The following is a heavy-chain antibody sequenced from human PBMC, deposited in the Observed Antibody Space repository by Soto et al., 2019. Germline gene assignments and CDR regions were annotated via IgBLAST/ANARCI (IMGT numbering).Heavy chain of an antibody. CDR3: ARDWHPSYRSKVYFYGMDV. Sequence: PSETLSLTCTVSGGYLSSGDYYWRWISPPPGKGLEWIGYIYYSGSTYYNPSLKSRVTISVDTSKNQFSLKLSSVTAADTAVYYCARDWHPSYRSKVYFYGMDVRGQGTTVTVSS. CDR2: IYYSGST. V-gene: IGHV4-30-4*01. CDR1: GGYLSSGDYY. D-gene: IGHD6-13*01. J-gene: IGHJ6*02.